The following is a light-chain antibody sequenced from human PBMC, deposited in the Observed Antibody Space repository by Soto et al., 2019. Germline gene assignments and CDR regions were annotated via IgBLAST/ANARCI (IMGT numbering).Light chain of an antibody. Sequence: EIVMTQSPATLSVSPGDRVTLSCRASQSVYTNLAWYQQKPGQAPRLLISGASTRATDIPARFSGSGSGTDFTLTITSLQSEDFAVYYCHQYNNWPPLTFGGGTKVEIK. J-gene: IGKJ4*01. CDR1: QSVYTN. V-gene: IGKV3-15*01. CDR2: GAS. CDR3: HQYNNWPPLT.